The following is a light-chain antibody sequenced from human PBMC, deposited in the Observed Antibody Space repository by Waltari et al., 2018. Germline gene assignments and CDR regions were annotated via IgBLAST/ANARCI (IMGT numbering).Light chain of an antibody. Sequence: QSALPQPRPVSGSPGHSVTIPCNGTRADIGGYRYVPWYQQHPAKAPKLIIYDVYKRPSGVPDRFSGSKSGTTASLTISGLQADDEANYYCQSFDSNVRGGVVFGGGTKVTVL. CDR3: QSFDSNVRGGVV. CDR2: DVY. CDR1: RADIGGYRY. V-gene: IGLV2-11*01. J-gene: IGLJ3*02.